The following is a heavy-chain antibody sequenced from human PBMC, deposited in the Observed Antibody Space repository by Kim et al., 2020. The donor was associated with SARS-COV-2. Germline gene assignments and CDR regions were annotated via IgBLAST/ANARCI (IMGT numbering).Heavy chain of an antibody. J-gene: IGHJ4*02. Sequence: ASVKVSCKASGYTFTSYGISWVRQAPGQGLEWMGWISAYNGNTNYAQKLQGRVTMTTDTSTSTAYMELRSLRSDDTAVYYCARGTYYYGSGSYCNFDYWGQGTLVTVSS. CDR3: ARGTYYYGSGSYCNFDY. CDR2: ISAYNGNT. D-gene: IGHD3-10*01. V-gene: IGHV1-18*01. CDR1: GYTFTSYG.